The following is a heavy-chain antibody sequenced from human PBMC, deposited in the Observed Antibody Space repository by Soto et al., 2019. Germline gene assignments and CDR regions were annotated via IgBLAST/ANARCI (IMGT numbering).Heavy chain of an antibody. D-gene: IGHD2-15*01. CDR2: IYYSGST. Sequence: SETLSLTCTVAGGSISSYYWSWIRQPPGKGLEWIGYIYYSGSTNYNPSLKSRVTISVDTSKNQFSLKLSSVTAADTAVYYCARHTPAISISDHWGQGTLVTVSS. V-gene: IGHV4-59*08. CDR3: ARHTPAISISDH. J-gene: IGHJ4*02. CDR1: GGSISSYY.